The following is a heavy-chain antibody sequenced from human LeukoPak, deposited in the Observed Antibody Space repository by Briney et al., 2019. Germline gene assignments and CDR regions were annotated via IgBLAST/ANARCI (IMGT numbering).Heavy chain of an antibody. V-gene: IGHV3-21*01. CDR2: ISSSSSYI. J-gene: IGHJ6*02. CDR3: ARGDVYYDFWSGYRPIYYYGMDV. D-gene: IGHD3-3*01. Sequence: PGGSLRLSCAASGFTFSSYSMNWVRQAPGKGLEWVSSISSSSSYIYYADSVKGRFTISRDNAKNSLYLQMNSLRAEDTAVYYCARGDVYYDFWSGYRPIYYYGMDVWGQGTTVTVSS. CDR1: GFTFSSYS.